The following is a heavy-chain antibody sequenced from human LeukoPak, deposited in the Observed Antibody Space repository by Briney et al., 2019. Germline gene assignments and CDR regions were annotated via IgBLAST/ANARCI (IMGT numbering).Heavy chain of an antibody. J-gene: IGHJ4*02. CDR3: ARVVGRTTMDY. D-gene: IGHD4-17*01. CDR1: GFTFSDHY. V-gene: IGHV3-72*01. Sequence: GGSLRLSCAASGFTFSDHYMDWVRQAPGKGLEWVGRTRNKANSYTTEYAASVKGRFTISRDDSKNSLYLQMNSLKTEDTAVYYCARVVGRTTMDYWGQGTLVTVSS. CDR2: TRNKANSYTT.